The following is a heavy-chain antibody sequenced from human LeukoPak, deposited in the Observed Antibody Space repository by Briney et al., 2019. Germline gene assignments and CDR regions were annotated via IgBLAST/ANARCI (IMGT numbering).Heavy chain of an antibody. CDR1: GGTFSSYA. CDR2: NTPIFGTA. D-gene: IGHD4-17*01. J-gene: IGHJ4*02. CDR3: ARDDYGDFLPNDY. Sequence: ASVKVSCKASGGTFSSYAISWVRQAPGQGLEWMGGNTPIFGTANYAQKFQGRVTITADESTSTAYMELSSLRSEDTAVYYCARDDYGDFLPNDYWGQGTLVTVSS. V-gene: IGHV1-69*13.